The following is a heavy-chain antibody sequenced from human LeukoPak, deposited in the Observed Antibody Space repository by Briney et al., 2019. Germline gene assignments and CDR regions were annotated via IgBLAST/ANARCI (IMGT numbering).Heavy chain of an antibody. J-gene: IGHJ6*02. CDR3: ARDQGLTAPPPYGLDV. D-gene: IGHD5-18*01. CDR1: GGTFSSSA. V-gene: IGHV1-69*04. Sequence: RASVKVSCKTSGGTFSSSAITWVRQAPGQGLEWMGRIIPALNITSYAQKFQGRVTITADTSTSTAYMELSSLRSEETAVYYCARDQGLTAPPPYGLDVWGQGTTVTVS. CDR2: IIPALNIT.